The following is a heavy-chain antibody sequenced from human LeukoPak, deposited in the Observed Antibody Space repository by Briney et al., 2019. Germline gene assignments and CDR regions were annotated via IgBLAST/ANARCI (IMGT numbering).Heavy chain of an antibody. CDR3: ARDLTVTMQPKPHYGMDV. D-gene: IGHD4-11*01. J-gene: IGHJ6*02. Sequence: VASVKVSCKASGYTFTVYYMHWVRQAPGQGLEWMGWINPNSGGTNYAQKFQGRVTMTRDTSISTAYMELSRLRSDDTAVYYCARDLTVTMQPKPHYGMDVWGQGTTVTVSS. CDR1: GYTFTVYY. V-gene: IGHV1-2*02. CDR2: INPNSGGT.